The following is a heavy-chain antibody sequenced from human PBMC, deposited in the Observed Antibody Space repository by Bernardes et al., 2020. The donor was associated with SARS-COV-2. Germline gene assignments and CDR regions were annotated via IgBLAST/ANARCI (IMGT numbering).Heavy chain of an antibody. J-gene: IGHJ4*02. V-gene: IGHV4-34*01. CDR3: ARGGRQWLVLEPSYYFDY. D-gene: IGHD6-19*01. CDR2: INHSGST. CDR1: GGSFSGYY. Sequence: SETLSLICAVYGGSFSGYYWTWIRQPPGKGLEWIGEINHSGSTNYNPSLKSRVTISVDTSKDQFSLKLRSMTAADTAVYYCARGGRQWLVLEPSYYFDYWGQGTLVTVSS.